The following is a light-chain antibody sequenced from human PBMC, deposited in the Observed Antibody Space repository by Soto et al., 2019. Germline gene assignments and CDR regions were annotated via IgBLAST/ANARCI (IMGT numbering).Light chain of an antibody. Sequence: QSVLTQPPSASGTPGQRVTISCSGSSSNIGSNTVNWYQQLPGTAPKLLIYSNNQRPSGVPDRFSGSKSGTSASLAISGLQSEDEADYYCSSYTSGSTNLVFGGGTKLTVL. V-gene: IGLV1-44*01. J-gene: IGLJ2*01. CDR2: SNN. CDR1: SSNIGSNT. CDR3: SSYTSGSTNLV.